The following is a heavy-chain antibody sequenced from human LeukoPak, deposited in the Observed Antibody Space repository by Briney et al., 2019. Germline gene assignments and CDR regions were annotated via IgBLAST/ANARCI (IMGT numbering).Heavy chain of an antibody. V-gene: IGHV1-69*04. Sequence: GASVKVSCKASGGTFSSHVISWVRQAPGQGLEWMGRIISITGKVDYAQKFQGRVTMTRDTSISTAYMELSRLRSDDTAVYYCASDLGSYDSSGYYYYPGDYWGQGTLVTVSS. CDR3: ASDLGSYDSSGYYYYPGDY. D-gene: IGHD3-22*01. CDR1: GGTFSSHV. CDR2: IISITGKV. J-gene: IGHJ4*02.